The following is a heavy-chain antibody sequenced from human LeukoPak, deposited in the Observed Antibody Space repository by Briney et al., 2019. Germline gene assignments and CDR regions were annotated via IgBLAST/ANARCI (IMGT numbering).Heavy chain of an antibody. Sequence: GGSLRLCCAASGFTVSSNYMSWDRQAPGKGLEWVSVIYSGGSTYYADSVKGRFTISRDNSKNTLYLQMNSLRAEDTAVYYCARDHKAYYYDSSGYYLDYWGQGTLVTVSS. D-gene: IGHD3-22*01. CDR2: IYSGGST. CDR3: ARDHKAYYYDSSGYYLDY. CDR1: GFTVSSNY. J-gene: IGHJ4*02. V-gene: IGHV3-53*01.